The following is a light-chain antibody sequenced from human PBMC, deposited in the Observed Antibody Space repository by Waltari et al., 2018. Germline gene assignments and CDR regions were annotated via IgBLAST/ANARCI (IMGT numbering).Light chain of an antibody. CDR2: YAN. CDR3: QQGNSYPLT. J-gene: IGKJ4*01. Sequence: IQMSQSPSSLSASVGDRVTITCRASQGISSYLNWYQQKPGKAPKLLIYYANSLASGVPSRFSGSGSGTEFTLTISSLQPGDFATYYCQQGNSYPLTFGGGTKVEIK. CDR1: QGISSY. V-gene: IGKV1-13*02.